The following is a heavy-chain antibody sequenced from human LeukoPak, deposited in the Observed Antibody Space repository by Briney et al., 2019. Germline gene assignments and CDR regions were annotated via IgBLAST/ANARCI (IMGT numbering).Heavy chain of an antibody. J-gene: IGHJ2*01. V-gene: IGHV4-39*07. CDR1: GGSISSSSYY. CDR3: ARALGTA. CDR2: IYYSGST. Sequence: TPSETLSLTCTVSGGSISSSSYYWGWIRQPPGKGLEWIGSIYYSGSTYYNPSLKSRVTISVDSSKNQFSLKLSSVTAADTAVYYCARALGTAWGRGTLVTVSS. D-gene: IGHD1-7*01.